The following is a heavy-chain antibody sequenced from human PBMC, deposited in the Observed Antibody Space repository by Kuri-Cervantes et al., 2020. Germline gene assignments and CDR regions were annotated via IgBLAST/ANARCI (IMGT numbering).Heavy chain of an antibody. CDR1: GFTFSSYS. J-gene: IGHJ4*02. CDR2: ISGSGGST. CDR3: AKVNYYDSSPMY. D-gene: IGHD3-22*01. Sequence: GGSLRLSCVASGFTFSSYSMNWVRQAPGKGLEWVSAISGSGGSTYYADSVKGRFTISRDNSKNTLYLQMNSLRAEDTAVYYCAKVNYYDSSPMYWGQGTLVTVSS. V-gene: IGHV3-23*01.